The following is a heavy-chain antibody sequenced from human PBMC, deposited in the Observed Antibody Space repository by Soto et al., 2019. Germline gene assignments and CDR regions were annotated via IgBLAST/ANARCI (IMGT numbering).Heavy chain of an antibody. Sequence: ASVKVSWKATGYSFKNYAVHWVRQAPGQRLEWMGFTNEGSGNTRFSQKFQGRTSITRDTSASTVYLDLSSLTSEDTAIYYCARDDRSVSGVVTLDHWGPGTLVTVSS. J-gene: IGHJ4*02. D-gene: IGHD3-3*01. CDR2: TNEGSGNT. CDR3: ARDDRSVSGVVTLDH. CDR1: GYSFKNYA. V-gene: IGHV1-3*01.